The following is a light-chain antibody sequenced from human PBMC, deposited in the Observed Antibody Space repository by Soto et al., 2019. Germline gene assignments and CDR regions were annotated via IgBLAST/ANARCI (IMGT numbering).Light chain of an antibody. J-gene: IGLJ3*02. V-gene: IGLV2-23*01. CDR2: EDT. CDR3: CSYAGSSTWV. CDR1: SSDVGSYNL. Sequence: QSVLTQPASVSGSPGQSITISRTGTSSDVGSYNLVSWYQQHPGKAPKLMIYEDTKRPSGVSNRFSGSKSGNTASLTISGLQAEDEADYYCCSYAGSSTWVFGGGTKLTVL.